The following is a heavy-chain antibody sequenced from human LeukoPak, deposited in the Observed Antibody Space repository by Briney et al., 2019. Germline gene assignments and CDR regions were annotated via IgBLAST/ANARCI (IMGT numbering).Heavy chain of an antibody. CDR2: IKPDGSEK. CDR1: GFPFSSYW. Sequence: GGSLRLSCAASGFPFSSYWMSWVRQAPGKGLEWVANIKPDGSEKSYVDSVKGRFTISRDNAKNSLYLQMNSLRAEDMAVYYCARGQTAGYWGQGTLVTVSS. V-gene: IGHV3-7*05. D-gene: IGHD3-10*01. J-gene: IGHJ4*02. CDR3: ARGQTAGY.